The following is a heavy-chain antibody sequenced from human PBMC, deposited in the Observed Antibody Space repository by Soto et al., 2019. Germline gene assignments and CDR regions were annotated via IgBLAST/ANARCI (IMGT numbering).Heavy chain of an antibody. CDR1: GYSFTSYW. CDR2: IYPGDSDT. CDR3: ARSSSWFRPFDY. V-gene: IGHV5-51*01. Sequence: PGASLKISCKASGYSFTSYWIGWVRQMPGKGLEWMGIIYPGDSDTRYSPSFQGQVTISADKSISTAYLQWSSLKAPDTVMYYCARSSSWFRPFDYWGQGTLVTVSS. D-gene: IGHD6-13*01. J-gene: IGHJ4*02.